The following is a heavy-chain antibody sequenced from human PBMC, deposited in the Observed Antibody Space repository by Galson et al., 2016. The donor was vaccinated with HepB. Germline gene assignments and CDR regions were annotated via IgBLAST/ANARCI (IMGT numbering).Heavy chain of an antibody. V-gene: IGHV3-23*01. CDR2: ISDNGHAT. CDR1: GFTFNSYA. D-gene: IGHD1-14*01. Sequence: SLRLSCAGSGFTFNSYAMNWVRPAPGKGLEWISLISDNGHATYYADPVRGRFSIARDNSKNTLYLQMNSLRADDTAVYYCAKCPPGTRGSLDSWGQGTLVTVSS. J-gene: IGHJ4*02. CDR3: AKCPPGTRGSLDS.